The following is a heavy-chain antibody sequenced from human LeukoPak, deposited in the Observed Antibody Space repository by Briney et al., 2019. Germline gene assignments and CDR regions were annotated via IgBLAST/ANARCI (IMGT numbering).Heavy chain of an antibody. CDR1: GFTFSSYE. CDR3: ARLLGSGYIDY. Sequence: GGSLRLSCAASGFTFSSYEMNWVRQAPGKGLEWVSYISSSGSTIYYADSVKGRFTISRDNAKNSLYLQMNSLRAEDTAVYYCARLLGSGYIDYWGQGTLVTVSP. J-gene: IGHJ4*02. CDR2: ISSSGSTI. V-gene: IGHV3-48*03. D-gene: IGHD3-22*01.